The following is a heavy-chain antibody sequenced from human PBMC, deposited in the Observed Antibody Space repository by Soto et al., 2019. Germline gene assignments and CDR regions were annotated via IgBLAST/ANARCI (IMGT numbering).Heavy chain of an antibody. Sequence: SETLSLTCTVSGGSISSGDYYWSWIRQPPGKGLEWIGYIYYSGSTYYNPSLKSRVTISVDTSKNQFSLKLSSVTAADTAVYYCAVVPAAIGYFRFFDPWGQGTLVTVSS. CDR2: IYYSGST. V-gene: IGHV4-30-4*01. J-gene: IGHJ5*02. CDR3: AVVPAAIGYFRFFDP. CDR1: GGSISSGDYY. D-gene: IGHD2-2*02.